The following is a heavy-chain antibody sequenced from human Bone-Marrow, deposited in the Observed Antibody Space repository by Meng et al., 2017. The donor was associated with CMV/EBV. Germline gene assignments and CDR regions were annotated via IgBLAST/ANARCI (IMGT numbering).Heavy chain of an antibody. J-gene: IGHJ3*02. Sequence: GSSLKISCAASGFTFSSYDMHWVRQAPGKGLEWVAFIQYDGSYKYYTDSVKGRFTVSRDNSKNSLYLQMNSLRAEDTAVYYCAKDWGHTGSSPLDIWGQGTMVTVSS. D-gene: IGHD6-6*01. CDR1: GFTFSSYD. V-gene: IGHV3-30*02. CDR3: AKDWGHTGSSPLDI. CDR2: IQYDGSYK.